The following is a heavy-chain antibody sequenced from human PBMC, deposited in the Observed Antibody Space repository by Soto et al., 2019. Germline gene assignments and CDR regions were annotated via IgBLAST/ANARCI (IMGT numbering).Heavy chain of an antibody. CDR2: INSDGSST. CDR3: ARQATGPYYDFWNGPHGEFDP. D-gene: IGHD3-3*01. Sequence: PGGSLRLSCAASGFTFSSYWMHWVRQAPGKGLVWVSRINSDGSSTSYADSVKGRFTISRDNAKNTLYLQMNSLRAEDTAVYYCARQATGPYYDFWNGPHGEFDPWGQGTLVTVS. J-gene: IGHJ5*02. CDR1: GFTFSSYW. V-gene: IGHV3-74*01.